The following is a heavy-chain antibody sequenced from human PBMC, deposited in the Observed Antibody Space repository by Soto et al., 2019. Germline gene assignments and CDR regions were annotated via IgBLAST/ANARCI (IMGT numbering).Heavy chain of an antibody. CDR3: AKEAGSRVWLVYFFDY. V-gene: IGHV3-23*01. CDR1: GFTFSSYA. Sequence: GGSLRLSCAPSGFTFSSYAMSWVRQAPGKGLEWVSAISGSGGSTYYADSVKGRFTISRDNSKNTLYLQMNSLRAEDTAVYYCAKEAGSRVWLVYFFDYWGQGTLVTVSS. J-gene: IGHJ4*02. CDR2: ISGSGGST. D-gene: IGHD6-19*01.